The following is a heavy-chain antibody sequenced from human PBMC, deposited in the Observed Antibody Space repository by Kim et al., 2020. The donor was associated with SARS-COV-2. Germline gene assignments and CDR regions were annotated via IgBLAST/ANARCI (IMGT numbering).Heavy chain of an antibody. Sequence: GGSLRLSCAASGFTFSSYGMHWVRQAPGKGLEWVAVISYDGSNKYYADSVKGRFTISRDNSKNTLYLQMNSLRAEDTAVYYCAKAFGYSSGWTDAFDIWGQGTMVTVSS. CDR1: GFTFSSYG. J-gene: IGHJ3*02. CDR2: ISYDGSNK. V-gene: IGHV3-30*18. CDR3: AKAFGYSSGWTDAFDI. D-gene: IGHD6-19*01.